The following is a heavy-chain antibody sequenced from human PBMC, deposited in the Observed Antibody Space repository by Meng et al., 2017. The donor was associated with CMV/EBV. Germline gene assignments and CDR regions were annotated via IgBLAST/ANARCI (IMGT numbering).Heavy chain of an antibody. CDR2: ISGDSNYK. CDR3: ARARAGGSYVDY. D-gene: IGHD1-26*01. J-gene: IGHJ4*02. CDR1: GFMFSRYR. V-gene: IGHV3-21*01. Sequence: GESLKISCAASGFMFSRYRMAWVRQAPGKGLEWISSISGDSNYKYDSDSLRGRFAISRDNAKNSLYLQLNSLSAGDTAVYYCARARAGGSYVDYWGQGTLVTVSS.